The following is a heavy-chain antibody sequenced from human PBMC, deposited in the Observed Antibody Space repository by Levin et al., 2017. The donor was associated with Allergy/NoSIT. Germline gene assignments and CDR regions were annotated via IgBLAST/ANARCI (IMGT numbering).Heavy chain of an antibody. V-gene: IGHV2-70*01. CDR1: GFSLSTSGMC. D-gene: IGHD5-12*01. J-gene: IGHJ4*02. Sequence: TLSLTCTFSGFSLSTSGMCVSWIRQPPGKALEWLALIDWDDDKYYSTSLKTRLTISKDTSKNQVVLTMINMDPVDTATYYCARGYSGYDYLKRGSSSATFDYWGQGTLVTVSS. CDR3: ARGYSGYDYLKRGSSSATFDY. CDR2: IDWDDDK.